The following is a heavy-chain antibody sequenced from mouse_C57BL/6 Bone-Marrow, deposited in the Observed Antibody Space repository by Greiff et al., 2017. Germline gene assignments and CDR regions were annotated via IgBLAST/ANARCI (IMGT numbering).Heavy chain of an antibody. CDR1: GYTFTSYG. J-gene: IGHJ2*01. V-gene: IGHV1-81*01. D-gene: IGHD1-1*01. CDR3: AGCGDYGSSYDY. Sequence: QVQLKQSGAELARPGASVKLSCKASGYTFTSYGISWVKQRTGQGLEWIGEIYPRSGNTYYNEKFKGKATLTADKSSSTAYMELRSLTSEDSAVYFCAGCGDYGSSYDYWGQGTTLTVSS. CDR2: IYPRSGNT.